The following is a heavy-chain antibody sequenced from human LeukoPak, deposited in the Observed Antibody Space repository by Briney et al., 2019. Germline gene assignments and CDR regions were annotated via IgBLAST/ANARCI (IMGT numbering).Heavy chain of an antibody. CDR3: ARISRYGLDY. V-gene: IGHV3-7*04. D-gene: IGHD3-16*01. J-gene: IGHJ4*02. CDR2: IKSDGSEK. CDR1: GFTFSGHW. Sequence: GGSLRLSCAASGFTFSGHWMSWVRQAPGKGLEWVANIKSDGSEKYYVDSVKGRFTISRDNAKNSLYLQMNSLRPEDTAVYHCARISRYGLDYWGQGTLVTVSS.